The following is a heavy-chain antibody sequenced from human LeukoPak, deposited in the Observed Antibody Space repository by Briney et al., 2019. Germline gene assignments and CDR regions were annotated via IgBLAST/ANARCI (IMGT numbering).Heavy chain of an antibody. J-gene: IGHJ6*03. CDR3: ARGGPYYDTLTGYYLPYYYYMDV. D-gene: IGHD3-9*01. CDR2: IIPIFGTA. V-gene: IGHV1-69*06. CDR1: GGTFSSYA. Sequence: GSSVKVSCKASGGTFSSYAISWVRQAPGQGLEWMGGIIPIFGTANYAQKFQGRVTITADKSTSTAYMELRSLRSDDTAVYYCARGGPYYDTLTGYYLPYYYYMDVWGKGTTVTISS.